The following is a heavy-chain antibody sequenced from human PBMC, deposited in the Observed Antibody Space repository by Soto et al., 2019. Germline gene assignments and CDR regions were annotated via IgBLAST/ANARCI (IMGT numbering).Heavy chain of an antibody. J-gene: IGHJ4*02. D-gene: IGHD5-18*01. V-gene: IGHV4-59*08. CDR3: ARTLGGYTFGPLDS. Sequence: SETLSLTCSVSGGSISKYNWNWVRQPPGKELEWIGFISYSGNTNYNPSLRSRVTISIETSKNQFSLKLSSVTAADTAVYFCARTLGGYTFGPLDSWGQGALVTVSS. CDR2: ISYSGNT. CDR1: GGSISKYN.